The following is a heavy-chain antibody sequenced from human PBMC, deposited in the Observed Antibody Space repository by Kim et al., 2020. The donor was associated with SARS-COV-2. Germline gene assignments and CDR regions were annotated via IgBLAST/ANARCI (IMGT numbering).Heavy chain of an antibody. CDR1: GITFSSYA. CDR3: AKHQGYSSSSCDY. J-gene: IGHJ4*02. CDR2: ISGSGIST. D-gene: IGHD6-6*01. Sequence: GGSLRLSCAASGITFSSYAMSWVRQAPGKGLEWVSAISGSGISTYYADSVKGRLTISRDNSKNTLYLQMNSLRADDTAVYYRAKHQGYSSSSCDYWGQGTLVTVSS. V-gene: IGHV3-23*01.